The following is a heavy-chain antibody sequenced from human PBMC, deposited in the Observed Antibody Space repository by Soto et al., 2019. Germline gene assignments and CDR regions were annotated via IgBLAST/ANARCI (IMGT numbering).Heavy chain of an antibody. Sequence: GGSLRLSCAASGFTFSSYSMNWVRQAPGKGLEWVSSISSSSSYIYYADSVKGRFTISRDNAKNSLYLQMNSLRVEDTAVYYCARVAGTHGAFDIWGQGTMVTVSS. D-gene: IGHD3-10*01. CDR3: ARVAGTHGAFDI. V-gene: IGHV3-21*01. CDR1: GFTFSSYS. J-gene: IGHJ3*02. CDR2: ISSSSSYI.